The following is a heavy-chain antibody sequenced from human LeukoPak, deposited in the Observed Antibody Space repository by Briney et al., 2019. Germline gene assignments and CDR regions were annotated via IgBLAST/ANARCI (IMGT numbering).Heavy chain of an antibody. Sequence: ASVKVSCKASGYTFTGYYMHWVRQAPGQGLEWMGWINPNSGGTNYAQKFQGRVTMTRDTSISTAYMELSRLRSDDTAVYYCARARTITIFPLRGQDNYYYYMDVWGKGTTVTVSS. CDR1: GYTFTGYY. J-gene: IGHJ6*03. CDR2: INPNSGGT. V-gene: IGHV1-2*02. D-gene: IGHD3-9*01. CDR3: ARARTITIFPLRGQDNYYYYMDV.